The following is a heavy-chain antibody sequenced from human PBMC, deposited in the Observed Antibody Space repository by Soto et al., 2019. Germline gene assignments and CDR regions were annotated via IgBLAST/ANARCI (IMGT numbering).Heavy chain of an antibody. CDR1: GFTFDDYT. V-gene: IGHV3-43*01. J-gene: IGHJ6*02. CDR3: EKDRAAVTGASYYYGMDV. D-gene: IGHD6-19*01. CDR2: ISWDGGST. Sequence: EVQLVESGGVVVQPGGSLRLSCAASGFTFDDYTMHWVRQAPGKGLEWVSLISWDGGSTYYADSVKGRFIISRDNSKNSLYLQMNSLRTDDTALYYCEKDRAAVTGASYYYGMDVWGHGTTVTVSS.